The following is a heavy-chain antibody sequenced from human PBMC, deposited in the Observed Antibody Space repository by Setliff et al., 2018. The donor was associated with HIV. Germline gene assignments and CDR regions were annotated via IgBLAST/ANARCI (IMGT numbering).Heavy chain of an antibody. CDR1: GYSFASYW. CDR3: ARQSYYYYNMDV. Sequence: GESLKISCKGSGYSFASYWISWVRQMPGKGLEWMGRIDPTDSYINDSPPYQGHVTISVDKPISTVYLQWSSLKASDTAIYYCARQSYYYYNMDVWG. D-gene: IGHD2-21*01. J-gene: IGHJ6*01. V-gene: IGHV5-10-1*01. CDR2: IDPTDSYI.